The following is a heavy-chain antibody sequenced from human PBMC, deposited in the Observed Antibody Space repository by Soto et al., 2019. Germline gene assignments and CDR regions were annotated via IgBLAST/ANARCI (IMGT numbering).Heavy chain of an antibody. CDR3: ARDESPVLLLKNNFDY. CDR1: GFTFSSYA. V-gene: IGHV3-30-3*01. J-gene: IGHJ4*02. D-gene: IGHD3-10*01. CDR2: ISYDGSNK. Sequence: QVQLVESGGGVVQPGRSLRLSCAASGFTFSSYAMHWVRQAPGKGLEWVAVISYDGSNKYYADSVKGRFTISRDNSKNTLYLQMNSLSAEDTAVYYCARDESPVLLLKNNFDYWGQGTLVTVSS.